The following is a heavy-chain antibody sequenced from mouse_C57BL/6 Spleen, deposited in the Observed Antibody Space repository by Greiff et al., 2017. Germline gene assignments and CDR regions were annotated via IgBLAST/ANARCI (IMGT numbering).Heavy chain of an antibody. CDR3: TKDSSGYYARDY. V-gene: IGHV1-15*01. Sequence: VKLLESGAELVRPGASVTLSCKASGYTFTDYEMHWVKQTPVHGLEWIGAIDPETGGTAYNQKFKGKAILTADKSSSTAYLELRSLTSEVSAVYYCTKDSSGYYARDYWGQGTSVTVSS. CDR2: IDPETGGT. D-gene: IGHD3-2*02. J-gene: IGHJ4*01. CDR1: GYTFTDYE.